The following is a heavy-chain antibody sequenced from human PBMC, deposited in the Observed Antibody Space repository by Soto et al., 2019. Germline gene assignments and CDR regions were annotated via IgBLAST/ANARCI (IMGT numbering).Heavy chain of an antibody. V-gene: IGHV1-46*03. CDR1: GYTFTIYY. CDR2: INPSGGST. CDR3: ARATGRYSNYAP. D-gene: IGHD4-4*01. J-gene: IGHJ5*02. Sequence: QVQLVQAGGEVKKPGASVKISCKASGYTFTIYYIHWVRQAPGQGLEWMGIINPSGGSTGYAQRFQGRVTMTRDTSTRTVYMELSSLRSEDTAVYYCARATGRYSNYAPWGQGTLVTVSS.